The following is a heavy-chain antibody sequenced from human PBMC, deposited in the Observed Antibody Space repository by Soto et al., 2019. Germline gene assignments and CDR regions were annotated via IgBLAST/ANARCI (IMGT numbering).Heavy chain of an antibody. CDR3: ARDTGDSTYYNYYYMDV. Sequence: QVQLVQSGAEVKEPRASVKVSCKASGYTITRYYMHWVRQAPVQGLEGMGIINPSGGSTSYAQKFQGRVTMTSDNSTSTVYMELSSLRSVDTAVYYYARDTGDSTYYNYYYMDVWGKGTTVIVSS. D-gene: IGHD4-17*01. CDR1: GYTITRYY. V-gene: IGHV1-46*03. J-gene: IGHJ6*03. CDR2: INPSGGST.